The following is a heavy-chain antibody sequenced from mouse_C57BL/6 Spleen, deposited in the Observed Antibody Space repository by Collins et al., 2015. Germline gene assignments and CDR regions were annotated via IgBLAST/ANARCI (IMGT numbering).Heavy chain of an antibody. CDR1: GYSITSDYA. CDR3: ARGREYYYAMDY. CDR2: ISYSGST. V-gene: IGHV3-2*02. Sequence: DVQLQESGPGLVKPSQSLSLTCTVTGYSITSDYAWNWIRQFPGNKLEWMGYISYSGSTSYNPSLKSRISITRDTSKNQFFLQLNFVTTEDTATYYCARGREYYYAMDYWGQGTSVTVSS. J-gene: IGHJ4*01.